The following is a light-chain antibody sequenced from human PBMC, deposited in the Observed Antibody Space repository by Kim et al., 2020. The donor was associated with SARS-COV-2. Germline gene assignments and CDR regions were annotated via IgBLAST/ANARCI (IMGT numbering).Light chain of an antibody. Sequence: SLCPGERATLSCRASQSVGSYLAWYQQKRGQAPRLLMYDVSNRATGIPARFSGSGSGTDFTLTISGLEPEDFALYYCHQRSDWPNTFGQGTKLEI. CDR1: QSVGSY. CDR2: DVS. CDR3: HQRSDWPNT. J-gene: IGKJ2*01. V-gene: IGKV3-11*01.